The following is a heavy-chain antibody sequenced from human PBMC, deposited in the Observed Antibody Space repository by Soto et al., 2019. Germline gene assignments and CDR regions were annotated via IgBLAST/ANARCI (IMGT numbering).Heavy chain of an antibody. Sequence: QVQLVESGGGVVHPGRSLRLSCAASGFTFSNFGMHWVRQAPGKGLEWVAAILYDGSNTYYADSVKGRFTISRDNSKNTLYLEMNSLRAEDTAVYHCAKSRDGYSFYYFYGMDVWGQGTTVTVSS. V-gene: IGHV3-30*18. D-gene: IGHD4-4*01. CDR1: GFTFSNFG. CDR2: ILYDGSNT. J-gene: IGHJ6*02. CDR3: AKSRDGYSFYYFYGMDV.